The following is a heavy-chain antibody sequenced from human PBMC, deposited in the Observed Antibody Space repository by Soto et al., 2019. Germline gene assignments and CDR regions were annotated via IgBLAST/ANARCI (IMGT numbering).Heavy chain of an antibody. CDR1: GFTFSTYD. D-gene: IGHD5-18*01. CDR2: VRYDGSHG. CDR3: ARHQGASYALWGFFDY. J-gene: IGHJ4*02. V-gene: IGHV3-33*01. Sequence: QVQLVESGGGVVQRGRSLRLSCTASGFTFSTYDMHWVRQAPGKGLEWVAVVRYDGSHGYYTDSVKGRFIISRDNSTNTLYLQMNSLRAEDTAVYFCARHQGASYALWGFFDYWGQGTLVTVSS.